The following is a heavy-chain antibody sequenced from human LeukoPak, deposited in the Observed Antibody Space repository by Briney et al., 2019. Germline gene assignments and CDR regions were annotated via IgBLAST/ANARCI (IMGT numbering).Heavy chain of an antibody. D-gene: IGHD6-19*01. CDR1: GFTFDDYA. CDR3: ARASGYSSGWSKPGAFDI. CDR2: ISWNSGSI. J-gene: IGHJ3*02. V-gene: IGHV3-9*01. Sequence: PGRSLRLSCAASGFTFDDYAMHWVRQAPGKGLEWVSGISWNSGSIDYVDSVKGRFTISRDNAKNSLYLQMNSLRAEDTTVYYCARASGYSSGWSKPGAFDIWGQGTMVTVSS.